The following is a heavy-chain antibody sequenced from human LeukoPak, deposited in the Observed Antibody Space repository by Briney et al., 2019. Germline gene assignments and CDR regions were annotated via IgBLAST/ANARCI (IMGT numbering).Heavy chain of an antibody. D-gene: IGHD3-3*01. CDR2: INPNSGGT. Sequence: ASLKVSCKVSGYTFTGYYIHWVRQAPGQGLEWMGWINPNSGGTNYAQKFQGRVTMTRDTSISTAYMELSSLGSDDTAVYYCARGSRPGVVNHDAFDICGQGTMVTVSS. V-gene: IGHV1-2*02. J-gene: IGHJ3*02. CDR1: GYTFTGYY. CDR3: ARGSRPGVVNHDAFDI.